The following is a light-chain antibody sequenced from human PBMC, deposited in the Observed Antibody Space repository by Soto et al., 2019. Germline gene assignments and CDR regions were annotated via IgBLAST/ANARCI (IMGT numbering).Light chain of an antibody. CDR3: QQRRLGVT. CDR2: DAS. CDR1: ESVNIY. V-gene: IGKV3-11*01. J-gene: IGKJ3*01. Sequence: EIVLTQSPATLSLSPGERATLSCRASESVNIYLAWYQQKPGQAPRLLIYDASKRATGIPARFSGSGSGTDLTFTINSLEPEDFAVYYCQQRRLGVTFGPGTKVDIK.